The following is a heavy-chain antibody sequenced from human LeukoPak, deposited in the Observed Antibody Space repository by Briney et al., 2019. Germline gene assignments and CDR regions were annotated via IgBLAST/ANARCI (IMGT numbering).Heavy chain of an antibody. V-gene: IGHV3-11*01. D-gene: IGHD6-19*01. CDR2: ISSSGSTI. J-gene: IGHJ4*02. Sequence: GGSLRLSCAASGFTFSDYYMSWIRQAPGKGLEWVSYISSSGSTIYYADSVKGRFTISRDNAKNSLYLQMNSLRAEDTAVYYCARDRGIAVALFYFDYWGQGTLVTVSS. CDR3: ARDRGIAVALFYFDY. CDR1: GFTFSDYY.